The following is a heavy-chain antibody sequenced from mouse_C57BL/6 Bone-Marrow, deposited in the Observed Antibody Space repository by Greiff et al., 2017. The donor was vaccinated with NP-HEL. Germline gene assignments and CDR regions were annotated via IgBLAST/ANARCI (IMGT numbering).Heavy chain of an antibody. CDR1: GFTFSSYA. CDR3: TRDPSYGDFDY. J-gene: IGHJ2*01. CDR2: ISSGGDYI. Sequence: EVMLVESGEGLVKPGGSLKLSCAASGFTFSSYAMSWVRQTPEKRLEWVAYISSGGDYIYYADTVKGRFTISRDNARNTLYLQMSSLKSEDTAMYYCTRDPSYGDFDYWGQGTTLTVSS. D-gene: IGHD1-1*02. V-gene: IGHV5-9-1*02.